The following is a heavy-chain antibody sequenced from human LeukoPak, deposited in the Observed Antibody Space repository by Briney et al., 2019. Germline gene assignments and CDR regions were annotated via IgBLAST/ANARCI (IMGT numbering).Heavy chain of an antibody. D-gene: IGHD4-17*01. CDR2: ISGNGGNT. Sequence: GGSLRLSCAASGFTFSSYAMTWVRQAPGKGLEWVSTISGNGGNTYYADSVKGRFTISRDNSKNTLYLQMNSLRVEDTAVYYCAPPKGGHDYGGYGISQGGQGTLVTVSS. CDR3: APPKGGHDYGGYGISQ. J-gene: IGHJ4*02. CDR1: GFTFSSYA. V-gene: IGHV3-23*01.